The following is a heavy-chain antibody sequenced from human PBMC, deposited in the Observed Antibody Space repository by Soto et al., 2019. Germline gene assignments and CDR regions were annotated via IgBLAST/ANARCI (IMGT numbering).Heavy chain of an antibody. J-gene: IGHJ4*02. D-gene: IGHD6-13*01. Sequence: VQLVQSPAEVKKSGASVKVSCQTSGYSFTTYGTSWVRQAPGQGLEWIGWISAYNGHTIYAHDFQDRVTLTTDTSTSTAYMELRSLRYDDTAIYYCARGRGSSSWYEILHSFDTWGQGTLVTVSS. CDR1: GYSFTTYG. CDR3: ARGRGSSSWYEILHSFDT. V-gene: IGHV1-18*01. CDR2: ISAYNGHT.